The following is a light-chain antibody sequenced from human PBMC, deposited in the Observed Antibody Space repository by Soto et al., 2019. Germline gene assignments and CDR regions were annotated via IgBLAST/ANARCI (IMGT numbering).Light chain of an antibody. J-gene: IGKJ1*01. V-gene: IGKV3-20*01. CDR2: GTS. CDR3: QQYGRSSWT. Sequence: EIVVTQSPGNLSLSPGERATLSCRASQSVSSSYLAWYQQKPGQAPRLLIYGTSSRATAIPDRFSGSVSGTDFTLTISRLEPEDFAVYYCQQYGRSSWTFGQGTKVEIK. CDR1: QSVSSSY.